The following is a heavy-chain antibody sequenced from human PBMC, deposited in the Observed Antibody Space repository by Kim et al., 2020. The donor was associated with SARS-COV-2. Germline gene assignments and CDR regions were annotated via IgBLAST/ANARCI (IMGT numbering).Heavy chain of an antibody. J-gene: IGHJ6*02. D-gene: IGHD3-10*01. V-gene: IGHV4-31*03. CDR2: IYYSGST. Sequence: SETLSLTCTVSGGSISSGGYYWSWIRQHPGKGLEWIGYIYYSGSTYYNPSLKSRVTISVDTSKNQFSLKLSSVTAADTAVYYCARPMVRSYGMDVWGQGTTVTVSS. CDR1: GGSISSGGYY. CDR3: ARPMVRSYGMDV.